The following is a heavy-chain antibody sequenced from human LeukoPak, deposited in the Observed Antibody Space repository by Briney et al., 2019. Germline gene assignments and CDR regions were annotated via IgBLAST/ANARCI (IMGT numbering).Heavy chain of an antibody. CDR1: GFTFSNYW. J-gene: IGHJ4*02. CDR2: ITNNGSST. V-gene: IGHV3-64*01. Sequence: SGGSLRLSCAASGFTFSNYWRSWVRQAPGKGLEYVSAITNNGSSTYYANSVKGRFTISRDNSKNTLYLQMGCLRDEDTAVYYCARGREANYWGQGTLVTVSS. CDR3: ARGREANY.